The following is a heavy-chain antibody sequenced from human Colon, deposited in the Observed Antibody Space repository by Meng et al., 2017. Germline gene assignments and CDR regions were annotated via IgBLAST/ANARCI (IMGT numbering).Heavy chain of an antibody. J-gene: IGHJ4*02. CDR3: ARNWVGGGLLFDH. D-gene: IGHD3-16*01. Sequence: QVQLQESGPGLVKPSETLSLTCAVSGGSISNLYYSWIRQPPGKGLEWVGYIYSGGHINYNPSLKSRATISIDTSKNQLSLNLTSVTADDTAVYYCARNWVGGGLLFDHWGQGTLVTVSS. V-gene: IGHV4-59*11. CDR1: GGSISNLY. CDR2: IYSGGHI.